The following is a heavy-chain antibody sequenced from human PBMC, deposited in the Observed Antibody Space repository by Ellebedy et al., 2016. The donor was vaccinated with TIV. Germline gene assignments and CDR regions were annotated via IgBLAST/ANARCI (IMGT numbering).Heavy chain of an antibody. CDR3: ARDSPAPDYYGMDV. D-gene: IGHD2-2*01. V-gene: IGHV4-59*01. CDR2: VFYTGSA. CDR1: GGSIGGYY. J-gene: IGHJ6*02. Sequence: MPSETLSLTCTISGGSIGGYYWTWIRQPPGKGLEWLGFVFYTGSANYNPSLKNRVTISLDTSKNHFSLKLTSVTAADTAVYYCARDSPAPDYYGMDVWGQGTAVTVSS.